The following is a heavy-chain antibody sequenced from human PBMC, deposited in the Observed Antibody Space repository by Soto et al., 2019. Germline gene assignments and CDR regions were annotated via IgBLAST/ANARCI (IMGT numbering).Heavy chain of an antibody. Sequence: QIHLVQSGAEVKKPGASVKVSCKASGYSFPSYGVTWVRQAPGQGLEWMGWVNPYNGNTNYAQKVQGRVTMTTDTSTSTAYMELRSLRSEDTAVYYCARGGGGDYLDYWGQGTRVTVSS. CDR2: VNPYNGNT. J-gene: IGHJ4*02. D-gene: IGHD3-16*01. CDR1: GYSFPSYG. V-gene: IGHV1-18*01. CDR3: ARGGGGDYLDY.